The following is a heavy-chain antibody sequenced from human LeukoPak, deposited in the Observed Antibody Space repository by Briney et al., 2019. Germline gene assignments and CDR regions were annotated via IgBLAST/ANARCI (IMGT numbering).Heavy chain of an antibody. CDR1: GYTFTGYY. CDR2: INPNSGGT. J-gene: IGHJ6*02. CDR3: ARDSSRAIFGVGYYYGMDV. Sequence: GASVKVSCKASGYTFTGYYMHWVRQAPGQGLEWMGWINPNSGGTNYAQKFQGRVTMTRDTSISTAYMELSRLRSDDTAVYYCARDSSRAIFGVGYYYGMDVWGQGTTVTVSS. V-gene: IGHV1-2*02. D-gene: IGHD3-3*01.